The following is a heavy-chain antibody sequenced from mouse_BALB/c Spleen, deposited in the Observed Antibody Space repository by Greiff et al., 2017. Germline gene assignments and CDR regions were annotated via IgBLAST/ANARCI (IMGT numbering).Heavy chain of an antibody. J-gene: IGHJ4*01. V-gene: IGHV1S56*01. Sequence: QVQLQQSGPELVKPGASVKISCTASGYTFTSYDINWVKQRPGQGLEWIGWIYPGDGSTKYNEKFKGKATLTADKSSSTAYMQLSSLTSENSAVYFCARGYAMDYWGQGTSVTVSS. CDR2: IYPGDGST. CDR3: ARGYAMDY. CDR1: GYTFTSYD.